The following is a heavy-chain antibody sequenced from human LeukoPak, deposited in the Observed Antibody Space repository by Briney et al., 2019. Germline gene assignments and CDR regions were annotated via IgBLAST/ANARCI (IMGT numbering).Heavy chain of an antibody. D-gene: IGHD6-13*01. CDR2: IYSGGST. CDR1: GFTVSSNY. J-gene: IGHJ4*02. V-gene: IGHV3-66*01. Sequence: GGSLRLSCAASGFTVSSNYMSWVRQAPGKGLEWVSVIYSGGSTYYADSVKGRFTISRDNSKNTLYLQMNSLRAEDTAVYYCAKDGYSSSCSYWGQGTLVTVSS. CDR3: AKDGYSSSCSY.